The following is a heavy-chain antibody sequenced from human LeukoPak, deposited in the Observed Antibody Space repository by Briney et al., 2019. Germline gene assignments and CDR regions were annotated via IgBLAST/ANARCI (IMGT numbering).Heavy chain of an antibody. CDR1: GGSISNYH. V-gene: IGHV4-59*01. CDR2: IYYRGSP. J-gene: IGHJ1*01. D-gene: IGHD1-14*01. CDR3: TRANVPYHRPPGIEYFQR. Sequence: NPSETLSLTCTVSGGSISNYHWNWIRQTPGKGLEWIGYIYYRGSPNYNPSLKSRVTISVDTSKNQFSLNLNSVTAADTAVYYCTRANVPYHRPPGIEYFQRWGPGTLVTASS.